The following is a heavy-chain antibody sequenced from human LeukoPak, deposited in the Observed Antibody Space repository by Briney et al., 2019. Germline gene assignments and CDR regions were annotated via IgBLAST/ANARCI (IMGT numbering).Heavy chain of an antibody. CDR2: IAPISGAP. D-gene: IGHD3-10*01. J-gene: IGHJ3*01. CDR3: AREGEYYSESGNLVDASDV. Sequence: SVKVSCKASGGTFTHYVISWVRQAPGQGLEWMGGIAPISGAPMYAQRFQGRVTISADTSTYTAFMEMSSLTSEDTAMYYCAREGEYYSESGNLVDASDVWGQGTMVTVSA. V-gene: IGHV1-69*06. CDR1: GGTFTHYV.